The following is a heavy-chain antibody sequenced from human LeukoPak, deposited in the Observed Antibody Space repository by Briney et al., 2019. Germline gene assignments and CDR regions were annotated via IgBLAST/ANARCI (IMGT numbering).Heavy chain of an antibody. CDR2: IYHSGST. D-gene: IGHD3-22*01. V-gene: IGHV4-30-2*01. CDR3: ARDSTYYYDSSGYVRGYFQH. Sequence: SQTLSLTCIVSGGSISSGGYYWSWIRQPPGKGLEWIGYIYHSGSTYYNPSLKSRVTISIDRSKNQFSLKLSSVTAADTAVYYCARDSTYYYDSSGYVRGYFQHWGQGTLVTVSS. CDR1: GGSISSGGYY. J-gene: IGHJ1*01.